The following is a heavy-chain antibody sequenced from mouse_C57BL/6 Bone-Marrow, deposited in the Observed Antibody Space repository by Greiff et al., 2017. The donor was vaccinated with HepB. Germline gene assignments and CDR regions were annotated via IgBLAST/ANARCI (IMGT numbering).Heavy chain of an antibody. CDR3: AREGLIYAMDY. CDR1: GYSITSGYY. Sequence: EVQLQQSGPGLVKPSQSLSLTCSVTGYSITSGYYWNWIRQFPGNKLEWMGYISYDGSNNYNPSLKNRISITRDTSKNQFFLKLNSVTTEDTATYYCAREGLIYAMDYWGQGTSVTVSS. D-gene: IGHD3-3*01. V-gene: IGHV3-6*01. CDR2: ISYDGSN. J-gene: IGHJ4*01.